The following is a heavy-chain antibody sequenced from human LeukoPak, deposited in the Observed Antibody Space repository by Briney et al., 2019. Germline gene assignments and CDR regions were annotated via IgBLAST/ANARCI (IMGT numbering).Heavy chain of an antibody. V-gene: IGHV3-48*04. CDR2: IDTSSATM. CDR3: ARDNWVDC. CDR1: GMTFSKYS. J-gene: IGHJ5*01. Sequence: GGSLRLSCAASGMTFSKYSMTWVRQAPGKGLEWVSFIDTSSATMYYTDSVKGRLTISRDNAKNPLYLQMNSLKVEDTAIYYCARDNWVDCWGQGTLVTVSS.